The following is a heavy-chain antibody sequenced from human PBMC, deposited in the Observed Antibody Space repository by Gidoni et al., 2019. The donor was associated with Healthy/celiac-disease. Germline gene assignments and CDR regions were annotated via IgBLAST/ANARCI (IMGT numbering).Heavy chain of an antibody. J-gene: IGHJ4*02. D-gene: IGHD3-16*02. CDR1: GGSISSSSYY. CDR3: ARPGLMITFGGVIVMPFDY. CDR2: IYYSGST. V-gene: IGHV4-39*01. Sequence: QLQLQESGPGLVKPSETLSLTCTVSGGSISSSSYYWGWIRQPPGKGLEWIGRIYYSGSTYYNPSLKRRVTISVDTSKNQFSLKLSSVTAADTAVYYCARPGLMITFGGVIVMPFDYWGQGTLVTVSS.